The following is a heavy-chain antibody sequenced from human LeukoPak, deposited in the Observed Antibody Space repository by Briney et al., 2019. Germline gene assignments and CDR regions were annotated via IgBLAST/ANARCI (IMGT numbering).Heavy chain of an antibody. CDR3: ARNVGAIPVFDY. Sequence: PGGSLRLSCAASGFTFSSFPMNWVRQAPGKGPEWVSYISGSGTTTFYPDSVKGRFTISRDNAKNSLYLELNSLRAEDTAVYYCARNVGAIPVFDYWGQGTLVTVSS. J-gene: IGHJ4*02. D-gene: IGHD1-26*01. V-gene: IGHV3-48*03. CDR2: ISGSGTTT. CDR1: GFTFSSFP.